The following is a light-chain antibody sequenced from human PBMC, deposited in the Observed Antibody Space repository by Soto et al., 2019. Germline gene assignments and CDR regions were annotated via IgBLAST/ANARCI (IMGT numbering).Light chain of an antibody. CDR3: QQYDNLPRT. CDR1: QDISNY. V-gene: IGKV1-33*01. CDR2: DAS. Sequence: DIQVTESPSAPVLSRXLCASITCQASQDISNYLNWYQQKPGKAPKLLIYDASNLETGVPSRFSGSGSGTDFTFTISSLQPEDIATYYCQQYDNLPRTFGQGTKVDIK. J-gene: IGKJ1*01.